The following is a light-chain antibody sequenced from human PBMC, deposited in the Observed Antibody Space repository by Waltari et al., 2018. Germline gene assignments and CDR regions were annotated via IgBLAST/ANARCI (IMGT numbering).Light chain of an antibody. J-gene: IGLJ1*01. CDR2: EVS. V-gene: IGLV2-14*01. CDR3: SSYTTGSAPGV. Sequence: QSALTQPASVSGSPGQSITISCSGTDSDVGSYDFVSWYQQHPGKAPHLIIYEVSNRPSGISNRFSASKSGNTASLTISGLQAEDEAEYYCSSYTTGSAPGVFGTGTRVTVL. CDR1: DSDVGSYDF.